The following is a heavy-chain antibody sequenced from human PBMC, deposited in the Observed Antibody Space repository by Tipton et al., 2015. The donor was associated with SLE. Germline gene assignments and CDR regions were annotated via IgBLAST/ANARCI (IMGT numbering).Heavy chain of an antibody. CDR3: TRRSITAATMWGAFDY. D-gene: IGHD1-1*01. J-gene: IGHJ4*02. Sequence: LSLTCAASGFTFSSYLMNWVRQAPGKGLEWVSSILGSGDTTYYADSLKGRFTISRDNSRNTLYLQMNSLRAEDAAVYYCTRRSITAATMWGAFDYWGQGTLVTVSS. CDR2: ILGSGDTT. V-gene: IGHV3-23*01. CDR1: GFTFSSYL.